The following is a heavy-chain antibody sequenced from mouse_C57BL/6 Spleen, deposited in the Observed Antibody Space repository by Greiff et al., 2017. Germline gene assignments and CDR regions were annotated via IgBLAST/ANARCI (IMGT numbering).Heavy chain of an antibody. CDR2: ISDGGSYT. D-gene: IGHD1-1*01. J-gene: IGHJ2*01. V-gene: IGHV5-4*01. Sequence: VQLKESGGGLVKPGGSLKLSCAASGFTFSSYAMSWVRQTPEKRLEWVATISDGGSYTYYPDNVKGRFTISRDNAKNNLYLQMSQLKSEDTAVYYCARHYYGSTYFDYWGQGTTLTVSS. CDR1: GFTFSSYA. CDR3: ARHYYGSTYFDY.